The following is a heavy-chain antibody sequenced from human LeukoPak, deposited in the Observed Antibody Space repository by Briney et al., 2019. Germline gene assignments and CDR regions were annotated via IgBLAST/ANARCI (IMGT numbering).Heavy chain of an antibody. CDR3: ARWGLSGDYSYLDY. J-gene: IGHJ4*02. Sequence: SETLSLTCTVSGGSINNFYWSWIRQPPGKGLEWIGFIYTTGSTNYNPSLKSRVTISVDTFRNQFSLKLTSVTAADTAVYYCARWGLSGDYSYLDYWGQGTLVTVSS. D-gene: IGHD1-26*01. CDR1: GGSINNFY. CDR2: IYTTGST. V-gene: IGHV4-4*09.